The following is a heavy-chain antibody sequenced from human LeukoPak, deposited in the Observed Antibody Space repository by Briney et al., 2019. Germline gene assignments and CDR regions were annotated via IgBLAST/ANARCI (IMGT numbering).Heavy chain of an antibody. J-gene: IGHJ6*03. CDR2: IIPIFGTA. V-gene: IGHV1-69*13. CDR3: ARAGTAMVRYYYYYYMDV. D-gene: IGHD5-18*01. Sequence: SVKVSCKASGGTFSSYAISWVRQAPGQGLEWMGRIIPIFGTANYAQKFQGRVTITADESTSTAYMELSSLRSEDTAVYYCARAGTAMVRYYYYYYMDVWGKGTTVTVSS. CDR1: GGTFSSYA.